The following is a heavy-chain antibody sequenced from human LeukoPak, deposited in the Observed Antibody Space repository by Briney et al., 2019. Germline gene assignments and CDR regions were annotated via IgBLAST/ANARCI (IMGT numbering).Heavy chain of an antibody. V-gene: IGHV4-59*01. J-gene: IGHJ2*01. CDR2: IFYSGGA. D-gene: IGHD6-13*01. CDR3: ARVYYSNSYDYWYFDL. Sequence: TSETLSLTCTVSGGSIRSYYWSWIRQPPGKGLEWIGYIFYSGGANYNPSLKSRVTISVDTSENQFSLKLTSVTAADTAVYYCARVYYSNSYDYWYFDLWGRGTLVTVSS. CDR1: GGSIRSYY.